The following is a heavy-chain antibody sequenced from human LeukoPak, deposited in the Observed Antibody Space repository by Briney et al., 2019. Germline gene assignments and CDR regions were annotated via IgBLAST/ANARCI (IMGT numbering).Heavy chain of an antibody. V-gene: IGHV3-23*01. CDR1: GFTFSSYA. CDR2: ISGSDGST. CDR3: AKDRAYYGSGSYSIDY. Sequence: GGSLRLSCAASGFTFSSYAMSWVRQAPGKGLEWVSGISGSDGSTNYADSVKGRFTISRENSKNTLYLQMNSLRAEDTAVYYCAKDRAYYGSGSYSIDYWGQGTLVTVSS. J-gene: IGHJ4*02. D-gene: IGHD3-10*01.